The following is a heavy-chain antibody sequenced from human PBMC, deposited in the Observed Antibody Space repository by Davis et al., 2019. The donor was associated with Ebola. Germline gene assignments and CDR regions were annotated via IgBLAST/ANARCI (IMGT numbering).Heavy chain of an antibody. Sequence: MPSETLSLTCNVSGVSISNYYWSWIRQPPGRGLEWIGYIYNTGSAKYNPSLKSRVTISVDTSKNQFSLNLKSVTPADTAVYYCARDRLVTTIYGWFDPWGQGTLVTVSS. D-gene: IGHD2-21*02. CDR1: GVSISNYY. CDR2: IYNTGSA. J-gene: IGHJ5*02. V-gene: IGHV4-59*01. CDR3: ARDRLVTTIYGWFDP.